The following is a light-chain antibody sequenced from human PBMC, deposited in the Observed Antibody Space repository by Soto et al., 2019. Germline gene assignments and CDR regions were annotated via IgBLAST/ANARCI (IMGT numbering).Light chain of an antibody. V-gene: IGKV3-20*01. CDR1: QSASSRY. CDR3: QQYGSSPWT. J-gene: IGKJ1*01. Sequence: EIVLTQSPGTLSLSPGERATLSCRAGQSASSRYLAWYQQKPGQAPRLLIYGASSRATGIPDRFSGSGSGTDFTLTISRLEPEDFAVYYWQQYGSSPWTFGQGTKVEIK. CDR2: GAS.